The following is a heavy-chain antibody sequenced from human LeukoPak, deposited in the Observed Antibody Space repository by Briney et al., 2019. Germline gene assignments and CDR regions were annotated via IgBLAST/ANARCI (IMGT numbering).Heavy chain of an antibody. CDR3: AREVTSGYDSYFDY. CDR1: GFSFSSYG. V-gene: IGHV3-21*01. CDR2: ISSSSSYI. Sequence: PGGSLRLSCAASGFSFSSYGMNWVRQAPGKGLEWVSSISSSSSYIYYADSVKGRFTISRDNAKNSLYLQMNSLRAEDTAVYYCAREVTSGYDSYFDYWGQGTLVTVSS. J-gene: IGHJ4*02. D-gene: IGHD5-12*01.